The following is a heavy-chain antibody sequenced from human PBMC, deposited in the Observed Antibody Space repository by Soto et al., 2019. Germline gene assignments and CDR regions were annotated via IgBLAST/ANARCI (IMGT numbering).Heavy chain of an antibody. V-gene: IGHV3-73*01. Sequence: GGSLRLSCAASGFTFSGSAMHWVRQASGKGLEWVGRIRSKANSYATAYAASVKGRFTISRDDSKNTAYLQMNSLKTEDTAVYYCTRDMSDSSSGGFDPWGQGTLVTVSS. CDR2: IRSKANSYAT. D-gene: IGHD6-13*01. CDR3: TRDMSDSSSGGFDP. J-gene: IGHJ5*02. CDR1: GFTFSGSA.